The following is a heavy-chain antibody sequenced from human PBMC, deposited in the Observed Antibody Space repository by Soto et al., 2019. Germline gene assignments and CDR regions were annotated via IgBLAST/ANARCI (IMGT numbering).Heavy chain of an antibody. CDR3: ARELTIVPATHPRLENYGMAV. CDR1: GYSFTSYG. J-gene: IGHJ6*01. Sequence: QVQLVQSAAEVKKPGASVKVSCKASGYSFTSYGISWVRRAPGQGLEWMGWVSPYNGHTQFAQRFQGRVTMTTDTSTKTASMELRNLRSDDTAPYYGARELTIVPATHPRLENYGMAVWGQGTTVIVSS. CDR2: VSPYNGHT. D-gene: IGHD2-2*01. V-gene: IGHV1-18*01.